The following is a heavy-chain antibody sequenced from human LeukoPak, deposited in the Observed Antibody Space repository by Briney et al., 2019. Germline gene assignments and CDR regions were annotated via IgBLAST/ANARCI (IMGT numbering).Heavy chain of an antibody. CDR3: ARASEGAAGDYYYYGMDV. CDR1: GFTFTTYW. V-gene: IGHV3-74*01. Sequence: GSLRLSCAASGFTFTTYWMHWVRQVPGKGLVWVARIKGDGSSTRHADSMKGRFTISRDNAKNTLYLQMNSLRDEDTAVYYCARASEGAAGDYYYYGMDVWGQGTTVTVSS. J-gene: IGHJ6*02. CDR2: IKGDGSST. D-gene: IGHD2-15*01.